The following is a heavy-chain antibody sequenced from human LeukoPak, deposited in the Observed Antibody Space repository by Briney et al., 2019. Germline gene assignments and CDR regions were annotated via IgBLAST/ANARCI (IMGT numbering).Heavy chain of an antibody. Sequence: GGSLRLSCAASGFTFSGSAMHWVRQASGKGLEWVGRIRSKANSYATAYAASVKGRFTISRDDSKNTAYLQMSSLKTEDTAVYYCTTSSYCEKNVCQTYSDFWGQGTLVTVSS. CDR1: GFTFSGSA. D-gene: IGHD2-21*01. V-gene: IGHV3-73*01. J-gene: IGHJ4*02. CDR2: IRSKANSYAT. CDR3: TTSSYCEKNVCQTYSDF.